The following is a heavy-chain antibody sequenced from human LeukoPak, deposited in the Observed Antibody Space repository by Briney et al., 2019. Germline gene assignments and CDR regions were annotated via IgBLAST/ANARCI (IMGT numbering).Heavy chain of an antibody. D-gene: IGHD3-16*02. CDR1: GGSISSSSYY. Sequence: SETLSLTCTVSGGSISSSSYYWGWIRQPPGKGLEWIGSIYYSGSTYYNPSLKSRFTISVDTSKNQFSLKLSSVTAADTAVYYCARQRIMITFGGVIVRENFDYWGQGTLVTVSS. J-gene: IGHJ4*02. CDR3: ARQRIMITFGGVIVRENFDY. CDR2: IYYSGST. V-gene: IGHV4-39*01.